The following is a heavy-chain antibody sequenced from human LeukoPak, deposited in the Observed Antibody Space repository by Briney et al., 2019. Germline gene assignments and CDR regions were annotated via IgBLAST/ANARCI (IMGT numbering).Heavy chain of an antibody. V-gene: IGHV3-30*18. Sequence: PGGTLRLSCAASGFTFSSYGMHWVRQAPGKGLEWVAVISYDGSNKYYADSVKGRFTISRDNSKNTLYLQMNRLRAEDTAVYYCAKDGYKELPRGEHVEDWFDPWGQGTLVTVSS. CDR2: ISYDGSNK. CDR1: GFTFSSYG. J-gene: IGHJ5*02. CDR3: AKDGYKELPRGEHVEDWFDP. D-gene: IGHD3-10*01.